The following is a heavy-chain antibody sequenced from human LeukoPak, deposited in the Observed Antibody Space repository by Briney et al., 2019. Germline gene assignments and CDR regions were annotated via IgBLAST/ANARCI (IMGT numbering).Heavy chain of an antibody. Sequence: GASVKVSRKASGYTFTSYGISWVRQAPGQGLEWMGWISAYNGNTNYAQKLQGRVTMTTDTSTSTAYMELRSLRSDDTAVYYCARVLAYCSSTSCHDYWGQGTLVTVSS. V-gene: IGHV1-18*01. CDR2: ISAYNGNT. CDR1: GYTFTSYG. J-gene: IGHJ4*02. CDR3: ARVLAYCSSTSCHDY. D-gene: IGHD2-2*01.